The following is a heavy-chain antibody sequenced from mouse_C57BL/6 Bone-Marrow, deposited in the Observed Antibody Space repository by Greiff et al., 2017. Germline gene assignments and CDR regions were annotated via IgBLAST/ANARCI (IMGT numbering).Heavy chain of an antibody. V-gene: IGHV5-12*01. CDR2: ISNGGGST. D-gene: IGHD3-2*02. Sequence: EVKLVESGGGLVQPGGSLKLSCAASGFTFSDYYMYWVRQTPEKRLEWVAYISNGGGSTYYPENVQGRFTISRDNDKNQLYLQMSRLKSKDTAMYYCARRGQLRPPYYAMDYWGQGTSVTVSS. CDR1: GFTFSDYY. CDR3: ARRGQLRPPYYAMDY. J-gene: IGHJ4*01.